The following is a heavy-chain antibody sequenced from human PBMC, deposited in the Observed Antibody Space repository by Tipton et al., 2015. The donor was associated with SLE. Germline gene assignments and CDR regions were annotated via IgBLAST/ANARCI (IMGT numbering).Heavy chain of an antibody. CDR1: GGSISGHY. Sequence: LRLSCSVSGGSISGHYWSWIRQPPGKGLEWIANVHYSGSTNYNAFLKSRVTISVDTSKNQFSLRLSSVTAADTAVYFCARARFWSGFYFDNWGQGTLVSVSS. D-gene: IGHD3-3*01. CDR2: VHYSGST. J-gene: IGHJ4*02. CDR3: ARARFWSGFYFDN. V-gene: IGHV4-59*11.